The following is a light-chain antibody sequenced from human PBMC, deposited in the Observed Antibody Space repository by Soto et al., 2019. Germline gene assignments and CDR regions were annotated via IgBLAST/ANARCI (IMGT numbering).Light chain of an antibody. CDR1: QSISTW. V-gene: IGKV1-5*03. J-gene: IGKJ4*01. CDR3: QQYHTYPLS. Sequence: DIQMTQSPSTLSASVGDRVTITCRASQSISTWLAWFQQKPGKASYLLIYEASILEGAVPSRFSGSGSGTEFTLTISSLQPDDFATYYCQQYHTYPLSSGGGTKVEI. CDR2: EAS.